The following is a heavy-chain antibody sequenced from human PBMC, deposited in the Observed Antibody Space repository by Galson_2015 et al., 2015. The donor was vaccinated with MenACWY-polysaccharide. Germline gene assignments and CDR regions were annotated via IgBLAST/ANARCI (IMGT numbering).Heavy chain of an antibody. CDR2: INGGSSTI. V-gene: IGHV3-48*02. CDR3: ARGSGIAGADDY. D-gene: IGHD6-13*01. CDR1: GFTFSTYS. J-gene: IGHJ4*02. Sequence: SLRLSCAASGFTFSTYSMTWVRQAPGKGLAWVSYINGGSSTIYYADSVKGRYTISRDNAKNSLYLQMNSLRDDDTAVYYCARGSGIAGADDYWGQGTLVTVSS.